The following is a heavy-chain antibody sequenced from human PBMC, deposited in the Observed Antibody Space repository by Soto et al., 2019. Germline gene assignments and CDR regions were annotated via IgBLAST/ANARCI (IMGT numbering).Heavy chain of an antibody. CDR2: IYSGGSR. D-gene: IGHD3-10*01. CDR1: GFSVSGNY. V-gene: IGHV3-53*01. Sequence: ESGGGLIQPGGSLRLSCEVSGFSVSGNYMSWVRQAPGKGLDWVSVIYSGGSRYYADSVRGRFTISRDESQNTLYLQMNNLRAEDTAVYHCARSMMVRGVLFDLWGRGSLVSVSS. CDR3: ARSMMVRGVLFDL. J-gene: IGHJ4*02.